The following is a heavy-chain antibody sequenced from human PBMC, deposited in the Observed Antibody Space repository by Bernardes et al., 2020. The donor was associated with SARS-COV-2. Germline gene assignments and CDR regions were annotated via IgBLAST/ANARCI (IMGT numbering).Heavy chain of an antibody. D-gene: IGHD3-22*01. CDR3: VRSRYNYDSSGYSFDY. CDR2: MIPDSGNT. J-gene: IGHJ4*02. V-gene: IGHV1-8*01. CDR1: GYTFTSYD. Sequence: VRVSCKASGYTFTSYDINWVRQATGQGLEWMGWMIPDSGNTAYAQRVQGRVTMTRDTSISTAYMELSSLRSEDTAVYYCVRSRYNYDSSGYSFDYWGQGALVTVSS.